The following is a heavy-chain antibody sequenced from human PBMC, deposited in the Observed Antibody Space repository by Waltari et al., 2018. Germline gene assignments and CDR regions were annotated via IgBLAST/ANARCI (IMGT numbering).Heavy chain of an antibody. D-gene: IGHD1-20*01. CDR3: ASPNLITGTVY. J-gene: IGHJ4*02. CDR1: GFTFSSYA. CDR2: ISDDGSNK. Sequence: QVQLVESGGGVVQPGRSLRLSCAASGFTFSSYAMHWVRQAPGKGLEWVAVISDDGSNKYYADSVKGRFTISRDNSKNTLYLQMNSLRAEDTAVYYCASPNLITGTVYWGQGTLVTVSS. V-gene: IGHV3-30-3*01.